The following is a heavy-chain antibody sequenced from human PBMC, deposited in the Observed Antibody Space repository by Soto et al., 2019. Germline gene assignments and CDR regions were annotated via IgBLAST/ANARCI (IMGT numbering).Heavy chain of an antibody. J-gene: IGHJ4*02. D-gene: IGHD5-18*01. CDR1: GYTFTSYS. CDR2: INAGNGNT. Sequence: GASVKVSCKASGYTFTSYSMHWVRQAPGQRLEWMGWINAGNGNTKYSQKFQGRVTITRDTSASTAYMELSSLRSEDTAVYYCARSPGYSYGDYWGQGTLVTVSS. V-gene: IGHV1-3*01. CDR3: ARSPGYSYGDY.